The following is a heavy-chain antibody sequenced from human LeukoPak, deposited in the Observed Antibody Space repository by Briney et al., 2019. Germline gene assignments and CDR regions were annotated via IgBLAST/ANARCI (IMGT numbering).Heavy chain of an antibody. J-gene: IGHJ6*03. CDR2: IIPIFGTA. Sequence: ASVKVSCKASGGTFSSYAIGWVRQAPGQGLEWMGGIIPIFGTANYAQKFQDRVTITADKSTSTAYMELSSLRSEDTAVYYCARVVGLTGYSSSWYSGYYYYMDVWGKGTTVTVSS. V-gene: IGHV1-69*06. D-gene: IGHD6-13*01. CDR1: GGTFSSYA. CDR3: ARVVGLTGYSSSWYSGYYYYMDV.